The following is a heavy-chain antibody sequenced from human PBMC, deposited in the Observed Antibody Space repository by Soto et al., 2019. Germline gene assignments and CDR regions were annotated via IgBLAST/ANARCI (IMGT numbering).Heavy chain of an antibody. CDR1: GGTFSSYA. Sequence: QVQLVQSGAEVKKPGSSVKVSCKASGGTFSSYAISWVRQAPGQGLEWMGGIIPIFGTANYAQKFQGRVTITADESTSTAYMELSSLRSEDTAVYYCAMGEDCMTTYYYYGMGVWGQGTTVTVSS. CDR2: IIPIFGTA. J-gene: IGHJ6*02. CDR3: AMGEDCMTTYYYYGMGV. V-gene: IGHV1-69*12. D-gene: IGHD1-26*01.